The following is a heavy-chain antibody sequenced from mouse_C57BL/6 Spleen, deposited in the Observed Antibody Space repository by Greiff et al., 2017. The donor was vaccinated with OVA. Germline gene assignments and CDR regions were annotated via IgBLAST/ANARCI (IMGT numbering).Heavy chain of an antibody. Sequence: DVQLQESGPGLVKPSQSLSLTCSVTGYSITSGYYWNWIRQFPGNKLEWMGYISYDGSNNYNPSLKNRISITRDTSKNQFFLKLNSVTTEDTATYYCARVPNLNWYFDVWGTGTTVTVSS. D-gene: IGHD4-1*01. V-gene: IGHV3-6*01. J-gene: IGHJ1*03. CDR3: ARVPNLNWYFDV. CDR2: ISYDGSN. CDR1: GYSITSGYY.